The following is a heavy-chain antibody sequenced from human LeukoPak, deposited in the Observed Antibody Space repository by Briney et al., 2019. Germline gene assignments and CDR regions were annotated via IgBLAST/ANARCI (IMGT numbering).Heavy chain of an antibody. Sequence: SVKVSCKASGGTFSSYAISWVRQAPGQGLEWMGGIIPIFGTANYAQKFQGRVTITADESTSTAYMELSSLRSEDTAVYYCARCDYDFWSGYYYYYYYMDVWGKGTTVTVSS. CDR2: IIPIFGTA. CDR3: ARCDYDFWSGYYYYYYYMDV. CDR1: GGTFSSYA. V-gene: IGHV1-69*01. D-gene: IGHD3-3*01. J-gene: IGHJ6*03.